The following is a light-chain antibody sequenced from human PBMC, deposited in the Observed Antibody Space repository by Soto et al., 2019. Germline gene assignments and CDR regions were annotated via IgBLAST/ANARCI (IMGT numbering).Light chain of an antibody. J-gene: IGKJ1*01. CDR3: QQYNDRPRT. V-gene: IGKV3-15*01. Sequence: ELVMTQSPATLSVSPGERATLSCRASQFVSTNLAWYQQRPGQAPRLLIYGASTRAIGVPARFSGSGSGTEFTLTISSLQSEYFAVYYCQQYNDRPRTFGQGTKVDIK. CDR1: QFVSTN. CDR2: GAS.